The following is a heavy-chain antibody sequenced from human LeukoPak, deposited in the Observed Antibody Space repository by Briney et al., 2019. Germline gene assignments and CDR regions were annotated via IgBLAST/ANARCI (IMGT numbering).Heavy chain of an antibody. V-gene: IGHV4-4*07. CDR3: ARDLNWYSGYLFDY. Sequence: SETLSLTRTVPGGSISSYYWSWIRQPAGKGLGWIGRIYTSGSTNYNPSLKSRVTMSVDTSKNQFSLKLSSVTAADTAVYYCARDLNWYSGYLFDYWGQGTLVTVSS. D-gene: IGHD5-12*01. J-gene: IGHJ4*02. CDR1: GGSISSYY. CDR2: IYTSGST.